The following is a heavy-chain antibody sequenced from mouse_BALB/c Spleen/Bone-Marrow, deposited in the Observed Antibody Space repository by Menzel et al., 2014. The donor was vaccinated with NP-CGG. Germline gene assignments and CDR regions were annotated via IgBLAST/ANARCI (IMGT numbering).Heavy chain of an antibody. V-gene: IGHV1-9*01. CDR2: ILPGGGST. J-gene: IGHJ2*01. Sequence: VKVVESGAELMKPGASVKISCTATGYTFSSYWIAWVQQRPGHGLEWIGDILPGGGSTFYTDKFKGRATFTTDTSSNTTFTHLSSLMSEGSAVYYYARSTTVMDYWGQGTMLTVSA. CDR3: ARSTTVMDY. CDR1: GYTFSSYW. D-gene: IGHD1-1*01.